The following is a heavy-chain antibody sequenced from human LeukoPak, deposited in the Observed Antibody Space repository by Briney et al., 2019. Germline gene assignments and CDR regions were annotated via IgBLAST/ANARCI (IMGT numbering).Heavy chain of an antibody. Sequence: GASLKISCKGSGYSFTSYWIGWVRQMPGIGLEWMGIIYPGDSASRYSPSFQGQVTISADKSISTAYLQWSSPKASDTAMYYCARQVAYTSGRTFDFWGQGTLVTVSS. CDR1: GYSFTSYW. J-gene: IGHJ4*02. CDR3: ARQVAYTSGRTFDF. D-gene: IGHD6-19*01. CDR2: IYPGDSAS. V-gene: IGHV5-51*01.